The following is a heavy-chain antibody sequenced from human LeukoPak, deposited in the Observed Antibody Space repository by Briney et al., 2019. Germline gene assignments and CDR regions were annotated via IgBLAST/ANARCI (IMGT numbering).Heavy chain of an antibody. J-gene: IGHJ3*02. CDR3: ARSGTTGTTGDDAFDI. D-gene: IGHD1-1*01. CDR1: GGSISSGGYY. V-gene: IGHV4-31*03. CDR2: IYYSGST. Sequence: PSETLSLTCTVSGGSISSGGYYWSWIRQHPGKGLEWIGYIYYSGSTYYNPSLKSRVTISVDTSKNQFSLKLSSVTAADTAVYYCARSGTTGTTGDDAFDIWGQGTMVTVSS.